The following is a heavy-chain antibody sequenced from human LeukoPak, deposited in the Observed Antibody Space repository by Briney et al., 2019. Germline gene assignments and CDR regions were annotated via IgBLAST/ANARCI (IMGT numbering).Heavy chain of an antibody. D-gene: IGHD3-16*01. CDR1: DGSISSYY. J-gene: IGHJ6*03. CDR3: AKGGSLPYYYYMDV. Sequence: NPSETLSLTCTVSDGSISSYYWSWIRQPPGKGLEWIGYIYYSGSANYNPSLNSRVTISVDTSKNQISLNLSSMTAADTAVYYCAKGGSLPYYYYMDVWGKGTTVTISS. V-gene: IGHV4-59*01. CDR2: IYYSGSA.